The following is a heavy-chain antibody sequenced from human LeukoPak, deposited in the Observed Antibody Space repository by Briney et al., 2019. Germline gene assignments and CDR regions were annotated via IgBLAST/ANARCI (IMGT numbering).Heavy chain of an antibody. V-gene: IGHV4-59*01. D-gene: IGHD3/OR15-3a*01. CDR1: GGSISTYY. CDR3: ARSHSVWTSFDY. J-gene: IGHJ4*02. Sequence: PSETLSLTCTVSGGSISTYYWSWIRQPPGKGLEWIGYIYYSGSTNYNPSLKSRVTISVDTSKNQFSLKLSSVTAADTAVYYCARSHSVWTSFDYWGQGTLVTVSS. CDR2: IYYSGST.